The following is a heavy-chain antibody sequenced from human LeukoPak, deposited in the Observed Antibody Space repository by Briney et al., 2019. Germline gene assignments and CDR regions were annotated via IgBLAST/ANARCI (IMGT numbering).Heavy chain of an antibody. Sequence: PSETLSLTCAVSGYSISSGYYWGWSRPPPGKGVEGIATIYQGGSTYYNPSLTSRVTISLDTSMNQFSLNLTSVTAADTAMYYCARRVTVSDSSGYKWWYFDYWGQGTLVTVSS. CDR3: ARRVTVSDSSGYKWWYFDY. J-gene: IGHJ4*02. CDR1: GYSISSGYY. D-gene: IGHD3-22*01. V-gene: IGHV4-38-2*01. CDR2: IYQGGST.